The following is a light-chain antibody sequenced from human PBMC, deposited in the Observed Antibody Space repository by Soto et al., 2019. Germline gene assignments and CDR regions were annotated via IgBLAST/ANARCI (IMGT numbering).Light chain of an antibody. Sequence: DIQMTQSPSSLSASVGDILTITFRASQSVSTWLAWYQQKPGKAPKLLIYDASSLESGVPSRFSGSGSGTEFTLTISSLQPDDFATYYCRQYYGYSGTFGQGTKVDI. J-gene: IGKJ1*01. CDR3: RQYYGYSGT. CDR2: DAS. V-gene: IGKV1-5*01. CDR1: QSVSTW.